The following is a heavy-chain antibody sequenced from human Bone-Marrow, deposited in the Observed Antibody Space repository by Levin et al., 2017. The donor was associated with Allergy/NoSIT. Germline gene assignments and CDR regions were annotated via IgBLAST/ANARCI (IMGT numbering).Heavy chain of an antibody. Sequence: AASVKVSCEASGYTFVDYGISWVRQAPGQGLEWMGWISPFNGNTNYAQNLQGRVTMTTDTSRSTAYMELRSLRSDDTAIYYCAKDARAGSYSSNWYDAFDIWGQGTMVTVSS. CDR3: AKDARAGSYSSNWYDAFDI. D-gene: IGHD6-13*01. CDR2: ISPFNGNT. V-gene: IGHV1-18*01. J-gene: IGHJ3*02. CDR1: GYTFVDYG.